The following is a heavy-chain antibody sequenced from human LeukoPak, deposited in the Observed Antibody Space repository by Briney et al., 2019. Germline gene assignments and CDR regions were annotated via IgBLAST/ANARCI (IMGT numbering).Heavy chain of an antibody. CDR3: ARVDDDYYDSSGYYSY. CDR1: GGTFSSYA. V-gene: IGHV1-69*13. J-gene: IGHJ4*02. CDR2: IIPIFGTA. D-gene: IGHD3-22*01. Sequence: SVKVSCKASGGTFSSYAISWVRQAPGQGLEWMGGIIPIFGTANCAQKFQGRVTITADESTSTAYMELSSLRSEDTAVYYCARVDDDYYDSSGYYSYWGQGTLVTVSS.